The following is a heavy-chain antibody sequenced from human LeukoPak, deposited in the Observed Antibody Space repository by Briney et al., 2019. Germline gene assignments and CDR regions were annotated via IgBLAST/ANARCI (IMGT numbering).Heavy chain of an antibody. CDR1: GFTFSSYA. CDR3: ARDRYYHDSSGYYYD. D-gene: IGHD3-22*01. J-gene: IGHJ4*02. V-gene: IGHV3-30*04. CDR2: ISYDGTNK. Sequence: PGRSLTLSCAASGFTFSSYAMHWVRQAPGKGLEWLAVISYDGTNKYYADSVKGRFTISRDNSKNTLYLQMSSLRTEDTAVYYCARDRYYHDSSGYYYDWGPGTLVTVSS.